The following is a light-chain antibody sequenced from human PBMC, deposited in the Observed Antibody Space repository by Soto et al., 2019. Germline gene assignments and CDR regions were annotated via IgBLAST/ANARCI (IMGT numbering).Light chain of an antibody. Sequence: EIELRQSPGTLSLSPGERATLSFRASQSVSTSYVSGYQQKFRQAPRLLIYDAFSRATGIPDRFSASGSGTDFTLTISRLEPEDFAVYYCQQYKTFGQGTKVDIK. CDR2: DAF. CDR3: QQYKT. CDR1: QSVSTSY. J-gene: IGKJ1*01. V-gene: IGKV3-20*01.